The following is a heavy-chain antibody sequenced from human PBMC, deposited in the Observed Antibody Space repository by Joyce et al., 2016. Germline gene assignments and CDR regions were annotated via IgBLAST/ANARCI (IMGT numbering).Heavy chain of an antibody. V-gene: IGHV1-69*12. Sequence: QVQLVQSGAEVKKPGSSVKVPCKVSGSTFRTYAINWVRQAPGKGLEWMREIGPRYGKPNDAQSVRDRITITADEATRTGYMEVSRLRSDDTAVYYCAGVRHRQRLLGSYGMDGWGQGTAVTVSS. D-gene: IGHD2-15*01. CDR2: IGPRYGKP. CDR1: GSTFRTYA. J-gene: IGHJ6*02. CDR3: AGVRHRQRLLGSYGMDG.